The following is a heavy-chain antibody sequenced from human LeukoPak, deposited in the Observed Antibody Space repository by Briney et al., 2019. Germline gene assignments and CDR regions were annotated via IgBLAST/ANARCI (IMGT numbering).Heavy chain of an antibody. V-gene: IGHV3-33*01. CDR1: GFTFGSYG. J-gene: IGHJ6*02. Sequence: GGSLRLSCAASGFTFGSYGMHWVRQAPGKGLEWVAVIWYDGSNKYYADPVKGRFTISRDNSKKTLYLQMNNLRAEDTAVYYCARKKRVDTDSIMVYYYYAMDVWGQGTTVTVSS. D-gene: IGHD5-18*01. CDR3: ARKKRVDTDSIMVYYYYAMDV. CDR2: IWYDGSNK.